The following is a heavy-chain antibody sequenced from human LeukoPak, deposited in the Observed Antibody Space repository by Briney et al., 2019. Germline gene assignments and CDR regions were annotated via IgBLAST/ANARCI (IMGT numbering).Heavy chain of an antibody. CDR1: GGSFTNCP. Sequence: GASVKVSCKASGGSFTNCPFHWVRQAPGQGLEWMGGIIPIFGTANYAQKFQGRVTITADESTSTAYMELSSLRSEDTAVYYCARAHYYYGSGSYTLIGTPFDYWGQGTLVTVSS. V-gene: IGHV1-69*13. D-gene: IGHD3-10*01. CDR3: ARAHYYYGSGSYTLIGTPFDY. J-gene: IGHJ4*02. CDR2: IIPIFGTA.